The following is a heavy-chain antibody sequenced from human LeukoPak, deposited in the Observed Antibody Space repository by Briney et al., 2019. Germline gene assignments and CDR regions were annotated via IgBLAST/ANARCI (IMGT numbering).Heavy chain of an antibody. CDR1: GYTFTGYY. Sequence: GASVKVSCKASGYTFTGYYMHWVRQAPGQGLEWMGWINPNSGGTNYAQKFRGRVTMTRDTSISTAYMELSRLRSDDTAVYYCARRVAAAGLLDYWGQGTLVTVSS. CDR3: ARRVAAAGLLDY. J-gene: IGHJ4*02. CDR2: INPNSGGT. D-gene: IGHD6-13*01. V-gene: IGHV1-2*02.